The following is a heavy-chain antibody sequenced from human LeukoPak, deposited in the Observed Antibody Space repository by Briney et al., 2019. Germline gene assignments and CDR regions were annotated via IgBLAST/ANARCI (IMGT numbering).Heavy chain of an antibody. J-gene: IGHJ5*02. CDR1: GFTFSSYS. CDR2: ISSSSSYI. Sequence: GGSLRLSCAASGFTFSSYSMNWVRQAPGKGLEWVSSISSSSSYIYYADSVKGRFTISRDNAKNSLYLQMNSLRAEDTAVYYCARDRIAAHRGCNWFDPWGQGTLVTVSS. D-gene: IGHD6-6*01. V-gene: IGHV3-21*01. CDR3: ARDRIAAHRGCNWFDP.